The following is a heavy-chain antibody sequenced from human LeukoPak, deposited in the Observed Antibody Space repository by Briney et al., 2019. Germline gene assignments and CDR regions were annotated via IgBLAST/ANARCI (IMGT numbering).Heavy chain of an antibody. D-gene: IGHD3-3*01. J-gene: IGHJ4*02. CDR1: GYSISSGYY. CDR2: IYHSGST. Sequence: PSETLSLTCTVSGYSISSGYYWGWIRQPPGKGLEWIGSIYHSGSTYYNPTLKSRVTISVDTSKNQFSLKLSSVTAADTAVYYCARVGPSNFWSGSIVFDYWGQGTLVTVSS. CDR3: ARVGPSNFWSGSIVFDY. V-gene: IGHV4-38-2*02.